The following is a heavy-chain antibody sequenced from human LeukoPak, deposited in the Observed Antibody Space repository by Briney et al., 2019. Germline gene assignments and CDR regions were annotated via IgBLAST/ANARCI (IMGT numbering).Heavy chain of an antibody. CDR2: INSDGSST. V-gene: IGHV3-74*01. Sequence: PGGSLRLSCAASGFTFSRYWMHWVRQAPGKGLVWVSRINSDGSSTSYADSVKGRFTISRDNAKNTLYLQMNSLTVEDTAVYYCARDGLTETTRDSDYWGPGTLVTVSS. CDR1: GFTFSRYW. J-gene: IGHJ4*02. CDR3: ARDGLTETTRDSDY. D-gene: IGHD4-11*01.